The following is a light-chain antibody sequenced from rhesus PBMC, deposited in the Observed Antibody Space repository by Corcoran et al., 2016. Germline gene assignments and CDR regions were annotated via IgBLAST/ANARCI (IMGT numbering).Light chain of an antibody. J-gene: IGKJ2*01. CDR3: LQYNTYPYS. CDR2: AAA. V-gene: IGKV1-28*02. CDR1: QGFSRY. Sequence: DIQMTQSPSSLSASVGDNVTITCRASQGFSRYLNWFQQETGKAPKVLTYAAASLESGVPSRFSRSGSGTDFTLTISSLQPEDFAVYYCLQYNTYPYSFGQGTKVEIK.